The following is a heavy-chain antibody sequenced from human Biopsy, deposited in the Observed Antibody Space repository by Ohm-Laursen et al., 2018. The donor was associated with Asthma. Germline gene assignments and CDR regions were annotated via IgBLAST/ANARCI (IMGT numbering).Heavy chain of an antibody. J-gene: IGHJ4*02. CDR2: FSGGGGLQ. D-gene: IGHD1-26*01. Sequence: SLRLSCSASGFTFSSYALTWVRQAPGQGLEWVSGFSGGGGLQYYADSVKGRFTISRDNSRNTLHLQMNSLRAEDTAVYYCAKDVFPGWELRRGPDYWGQGTLVTVSS. CDR1: GFTFSSYA. V-gene: IGHV3-23*01. CDR3: AKDVFPGWELRRGPDY.